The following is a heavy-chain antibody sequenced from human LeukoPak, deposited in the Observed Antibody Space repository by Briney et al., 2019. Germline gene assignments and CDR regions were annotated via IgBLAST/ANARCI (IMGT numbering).Heavy chain of an antibody. Sequence: GASVKVSCKASGYTFTSYGISWVRQVPGQGLEWMGWISAYNGNTNYAQKLQGRATMTTDTSTSTAYMELSRLRSEDTAVYYCARDYGDYADWFDPWGQGTLVTVSS. CDR1: GYTFTSYG. D-gene: IGHD4-17*01. CDR2: ISAYNGNT. V-gene: IGHV1-18*01. CDR3: ARDYGDYADWFDP. J-gene: IGHJ5*02.